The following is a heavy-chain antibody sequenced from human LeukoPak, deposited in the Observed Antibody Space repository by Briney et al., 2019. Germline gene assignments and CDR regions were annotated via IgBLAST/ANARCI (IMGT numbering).Heavy chain of an antibody. CDR3: ARQRADYFYTTWTS. CDR2: VYYGGNT. V-gene: IGHV4-39*01. Sequence: SETLSLTCTVSGGSISSSSYYWDWIRQPPGKGLEWIGNVYYGGNTFYNSSLESRVTISVDMSKNQFSLKLISLTAADTAVYYCARQRADYFYTTWTSGARGLRSPSP. J-gene: IGHJ6*03. CDR1: GGSISSSSYY.